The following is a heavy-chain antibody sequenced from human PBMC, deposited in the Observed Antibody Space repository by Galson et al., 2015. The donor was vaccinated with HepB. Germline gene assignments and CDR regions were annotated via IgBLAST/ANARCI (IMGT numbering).Heavy chain of an antibody. V-gene: IGHV3-48*02. CDR3: ARGGHITMIVRYGMDV. Sequence: SLRLSCAASGFTFISYSMNWVRQAPGKGLEWVSYINTGGNTIYYADSVKGRFTISRDNARNSLYLQMNSLRDEDTAVYYCARGGHITMIVRYGMDVWGQGTTVTVSS. D-gene: IGHD3-22*01. CDR1: GFTFISYS. CDR2: INTGGNTI. J-gene: IGHJ6*02.